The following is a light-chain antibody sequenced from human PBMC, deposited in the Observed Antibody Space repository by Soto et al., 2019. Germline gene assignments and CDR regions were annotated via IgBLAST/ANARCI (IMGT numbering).Light chain of an antibody. CDR3: QQLNSFPFI. Sequence: DIQLTQSPSFLSASVGDRVTITCRASQAIDTYSAWYQQKPGKAPKLLIYAASLLQSGVPSRFSGSGSGTEFTLTINSLQPEDFASYYCQQLNSFPFIFGQGTRLEIK. J-gene: IGKJ5*01. V-gene: IGKV1-9*01. CDR2: AAS. CDR1: QAIDTY.